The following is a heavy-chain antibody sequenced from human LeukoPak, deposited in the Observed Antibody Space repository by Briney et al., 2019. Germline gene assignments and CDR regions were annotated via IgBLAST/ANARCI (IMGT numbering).Heavy chain of an antibody. D-gene: IGHD5-24*01. J-gene: IGHJ3*02. CDR1: GFTFDDYA. Sequence: GGSLRLSCAASGFTFDDYAMHWVRQAPGKGLEWVSGISWDSGSIGYADSVKGRFTIFRDNAKNSLYLQMNSLRAEDMALYYCAKGRDGYNFDAFDIWGQGTMVTVSS. CDR3: AKGRDGYNFDAFDI. V-gene: IGHV3-9*03. CDR2: ISWDSGSI.